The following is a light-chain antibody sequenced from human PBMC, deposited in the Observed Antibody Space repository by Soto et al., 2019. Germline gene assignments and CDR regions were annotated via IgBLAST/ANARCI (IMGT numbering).Light chain of an antibody. J-gene: IGLJ3*02. CDR2: GDI. Sequence: QSVLIQPPSASGTPGQRVTISCSGSSSNIGDNSVSWYQLLPGTAPKLLIYGDIQRPSGVPVRFSGSKSGTSASLAISRLQSEDEADYFCAAWDDSLNGVVFGRGTKLTVL. CDR3: AAWDDSLNGVV. CDR1: SSNIGDNS. V-gene: IGLV1-44*01.